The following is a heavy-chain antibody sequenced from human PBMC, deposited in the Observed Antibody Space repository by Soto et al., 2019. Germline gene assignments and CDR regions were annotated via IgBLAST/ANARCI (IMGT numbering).Heavy chain of an antibody. CDR3: AHANFSHGTRRYAS. Sequence: QITLKESGPTLVKPTQPLTLTCAFSGFSLDTSGVGVAWIRQPPGKALEWLALIYWNDDKRYRPSLKSRLTTSKGTSKNQVVLTLTNVDPVKTATYYCAHANFSHGTRRYASWGQGVLVTV. D-gene: IGHD6-13*01. CDR2: IYWNDDK. CDR1: GFSLDTSGVG. J-gene: IGHJ5*01. V-gene: IGHV2-5*01.